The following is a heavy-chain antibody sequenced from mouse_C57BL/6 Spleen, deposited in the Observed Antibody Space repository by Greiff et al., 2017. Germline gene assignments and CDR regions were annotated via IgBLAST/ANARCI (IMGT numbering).Heavy chain of an antibody. D-gene: IGHD2-4*01. J-gene: IGHJ4*01. CDR1: GYTFTSYW. V-gene: IGHV1-64*01. CDR3: ARQVYYDYDVRYYAMYY. CDR2: IHPNSGST. Sequence: QVQLQQPGAELVKPGASVKLSCKASGYTFTSYWMHWVQQRPGQGLEWIGMIHPNSGSTNYNEKFKSKATLTVDKSSSTAYMQLSSLTSEDSAVYYCARQVYYDYDVRYYAMYYWGQGTSVTVAS.